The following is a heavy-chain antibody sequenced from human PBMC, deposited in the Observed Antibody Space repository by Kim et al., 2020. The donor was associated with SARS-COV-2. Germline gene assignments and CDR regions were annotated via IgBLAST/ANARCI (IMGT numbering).Heavy chain of an antibody. CDR2: ISSSGLST. V-gene: IGHV3-23*01. Sequence: GGSLRLSCAASGFTFNSYAMNWVRQAPGKGLEWVSGISSSGLSTYYADSVKGRFTISRDNSKNTLYLEMNSLTAADTAIYYCAKDLEVSPPAMGVVSALLGGTRAADSWGQGTLVTVSS. J-gene: IGHJ4*02. CDR3: AKDLEVSPPAMGVVSALLGGTRAADS. CDR1: GFTFNSYA. D-gene: IGHD2-21*01.